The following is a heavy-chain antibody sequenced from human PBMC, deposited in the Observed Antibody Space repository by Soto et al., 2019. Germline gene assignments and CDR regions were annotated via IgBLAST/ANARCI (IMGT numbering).Heavy chain of an antibody. CDR1: GFTFSSYS. CDR2: ISSSSSTI. Sequence: EVQLVESGGGLVQPGGSLRLSCAASGFTFSSYSMNWVRQAPGKGLEWVSYISSSSSTIYYADSVKGRFTISRDNAKNSLYLQMNSLRDEDTAVYYCARSLAAAGTGGGDYWGQGTLVTVSS. V-gene: IGHV3-48*02. J-gene: IGHJ4*02. D-gene: IGHD6-13*01. CDR3: ARSLAAAGTGGGDY.